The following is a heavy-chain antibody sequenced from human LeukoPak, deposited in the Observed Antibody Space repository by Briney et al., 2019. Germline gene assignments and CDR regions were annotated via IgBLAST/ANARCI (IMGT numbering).Heavy chain of an antibody. CDR2: IYSGGST. V-gene: IGHV3-53*05. Sequence: PGGSLRLSCAASGFTVSSNYMSWVRQAPGKGLEWVSIIYSGGSTFYADSVKGRFTISRDNSKNTLYLQMNSLRAEDTAVYYCARESESYDSSGSTFAYWGQGTLVTVSS. D-gene: IGHD3-22*01. CDR3: ARESESYDSSGSTFAY. J-gene: IGHJ4*02. CDR1: GFTVSSNY.